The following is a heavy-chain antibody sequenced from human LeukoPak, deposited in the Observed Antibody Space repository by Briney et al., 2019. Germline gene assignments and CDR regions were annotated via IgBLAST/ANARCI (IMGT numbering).Heavy chain of an antibody. V-gene: IGHV3-23*01. CDR3: ATPSTVTTGWFDP. D-gene: IGHD4-17*01. CDR1: GFTFSSYA. Sequence: PGGSLRLSCAASGFTFSSYAMSWVRQAPGKGMEWVSAISGSGGSTYYADSVKGRFTISRDNSKNTLYLQMNSLRAEDTAVYYCATPSTVTTGWFDPWGQGTLVTVSS. CDR2: ISGSGGST. J-gene: IGHJ5*02.